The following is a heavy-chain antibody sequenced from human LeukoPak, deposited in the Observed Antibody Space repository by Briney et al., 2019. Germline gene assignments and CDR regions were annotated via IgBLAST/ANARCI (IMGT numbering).Heavy chain of an antibody. J-gene: IGHJ3*01. CDR1: GFTFSSHW. D-gene: IGHD1-14*01. V-gene: IGHV3-74*01. Sequence: GGSLRLSCAASGFTFSSHWMHWVRQGPGKGLVWVSRINSDGSTTSYADSVKGRFTISRENAKNTLYLQMNSLRAEDTAVYYCARWGASGGVFDVWGQGTMVTVSS. CDR3: ARWGASGGVFDV. CDR2: INSDGSTT.